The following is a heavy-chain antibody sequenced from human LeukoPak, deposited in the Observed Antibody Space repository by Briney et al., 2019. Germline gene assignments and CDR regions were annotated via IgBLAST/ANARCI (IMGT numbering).Heavy chain of an antibody. CDR1: GFTFSNAW. Sequence: GGSLRLSCAASGFTFSNAWMSWVRQAPGKGLEWVAVISYDGSNKYYADSVRGRFTISRDNSKNTLYLQMNSLRAEDTAVYYCARVQQLVLHYYYGMDVWGQGTTVTVSS. CDR3: ARVQQLVLHYYYGMDV. V-gene: IGHV3-30-3*01. CDR2: ISYDGSNK. J-gene: IGHJ6*02. D-gene: IGHD6-13*01.